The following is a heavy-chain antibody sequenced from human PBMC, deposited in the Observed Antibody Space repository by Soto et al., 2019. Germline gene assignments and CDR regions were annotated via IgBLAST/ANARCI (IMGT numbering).Heavy chain of an antibody. J-gene: IGHJ4*02. D-gene: IGHD3-16*01. CDR3: GGRGGGNPTVSVDY. CDR1: GGTFSSYT. V-gene: IGHV1-69*02. CDR2: IIPILGIA. Sequence: QVQLVQSGAEVKKPGSSVKVSCKASGGTFSSYTISWVRQAPGQGLEWMGRIIPILGIANYAQKFQGRVTLLGGKPPSPAYRGGGGLGSGARAVYYRGGRGGGNPTVSVDYWGQGTLVTVSS.